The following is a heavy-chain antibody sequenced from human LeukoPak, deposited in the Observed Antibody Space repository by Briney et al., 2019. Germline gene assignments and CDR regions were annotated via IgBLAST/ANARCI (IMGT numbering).Heavy chain of an antibody. J-gene: IGHJ4*02. CDR2: FYSGSKT. Sequence: PGGSLRLSCAASGFSISNNYMSWVRQAPGKGLEWISAFYSGSKTNYADSVKGRFTISRDNSKNTLYLQMDSLRAEDTAVYYCAITTCAYSYGCPFDYWGQGTLVTVSS. CDR1: GFSISNNY. D-gene: IGHD5-12*01. CDR3: AITTCAYSYGCPFDY. V-gene: IGHV3-53*01.